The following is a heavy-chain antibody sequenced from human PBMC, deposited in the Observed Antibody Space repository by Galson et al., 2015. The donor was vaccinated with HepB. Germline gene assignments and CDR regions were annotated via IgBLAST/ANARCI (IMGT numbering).Heavy chain of an antibody. Sequence: QSGAEVKKPGESLKMSCEASGYSFSSYWIGWVRQMPGKGLEWMGIIYPGDSDTRYSPSFQGQVTISADKSISTAYLQWSSLKASDTAIYYCAAFLERGYSYGFDAFDIWGQGTKVTVSS. CDR1: GYSFSSYW. V-gene: IGHV5-51*03. CDR2: IYPGDSDT. J-gene: IGHJ3*02. D-gene: IGHD5-18*01. CDR3: AAFLERGYSYGFDAFDI.